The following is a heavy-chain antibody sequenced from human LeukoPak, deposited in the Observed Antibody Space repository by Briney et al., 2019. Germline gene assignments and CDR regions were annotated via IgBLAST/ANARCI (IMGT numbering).Heavy chain of an antibody. Sequence: PGGSLRLSCVASGFTFSSYDMSWVRQAPGKGLEWVSGISGSGGRTYYADSVKGRFTISRDNSKNMLYMQMNSLRAEDTAVYYCAKDRADGQQNWGQGTLVTVSS. CDR1: GFTFSSYD. J-gene: IGHJ4*02. CDR2: ISGSGGRT. CDR3: AKDRADGQQN. D-gene: IGHD6-13*01. V-gene: IGHV3-23*01.